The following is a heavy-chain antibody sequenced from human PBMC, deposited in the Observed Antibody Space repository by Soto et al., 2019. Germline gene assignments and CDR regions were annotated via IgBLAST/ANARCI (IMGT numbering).Heavy chain of an antibody. V-gene: IGHV4-39*01. J-gene: IGHJ4*02. CDR2: IYYSGST. D-gene: IGHD4-17*01. CDR3: ARSPMTTVVTPFDY. CDR1: GGSISSSSYY. Sequence: QLQLQESGPGLVKPSETLSLTCTVSGGSISSSSYYWGWIRQPPGKGLEWIGSIYYSGSTYYNPSLNSRLPLSVDTSKNRSSLKLSSVPAPDTAVYYCARSPMTTVVTPFDYWGQGTLVTVSS.